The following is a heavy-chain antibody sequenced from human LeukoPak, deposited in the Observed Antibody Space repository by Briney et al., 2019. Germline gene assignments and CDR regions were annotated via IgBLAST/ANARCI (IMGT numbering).Heavy chain of an antibody. CDR3: ARGGEMATIKLFPYYYYYYMDV. D-gene: IGHD5-24*01. V-gene: IGHV3-23*01. Sequence: GALRLSCAASGFTFSSYDMTWVRQAPGRGLEWGSSIRPSGDNTYYGDSVKGRFTITRDNSKNTLYLQMNSLRAEDTAVYYCARGGEMATIKLFPYYYYYYMDVWGKGTTVTISS. CDR1: GFTFSSYD. CDR2: IRPSGDNT. J-gene: IGHJ6*03.